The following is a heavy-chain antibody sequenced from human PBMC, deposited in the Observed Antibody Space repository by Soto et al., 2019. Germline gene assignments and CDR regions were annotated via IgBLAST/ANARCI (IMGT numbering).Heavy chain of an antibody. CDR1: GFSLSTSGVG. D-gene: IGHD2-15*01. J-gene: IGHJ5*02. CDR3: ARRDIVVVVAGGWFDP. CDR2: IYWDDDK. Sequence: GSGPTLVNPTQTLTLTCTFSGFSLSTSGVGVGWIRQPPGKALEWLALIYWDDDKRYSPSLKSRLTITKDTSKNQVVLTMTNMDPVDTATYYCARRDIVVVVAGGWFDPWGQGTLVTVSS. V-gene: IGHV2-5*02.